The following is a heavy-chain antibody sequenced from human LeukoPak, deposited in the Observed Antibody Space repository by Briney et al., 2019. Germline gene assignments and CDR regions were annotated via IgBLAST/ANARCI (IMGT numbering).Heavy chain of an antibody. CDR2: ISAYNGNT. V-gene: IGHV1-18*01. J-gene: IGHJ4*02. Sequence: ASGKVSCKAAGYTFTSYGISWVRQAPGQGLEWMGWISAYNGNTNYAQKLQGRVTMTTDTSTSTAYMELRSLRSDDTAVYYCARGGRTTVTLGPDYWGQGTLVTVSS. D-gene: IGHD4-17*01. CDR1: GYTFTSYG. CDR3: ARGGRTTVTLGPDY.